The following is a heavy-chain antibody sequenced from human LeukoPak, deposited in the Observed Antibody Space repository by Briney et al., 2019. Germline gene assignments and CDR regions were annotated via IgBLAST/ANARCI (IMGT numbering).Heavy chain of an antibody. CDR3: ARLEFRCSGSYYNWFDP. J-gene: IGHJ5*02. CDR2: IYYSGST. CDR1: GGSISSYY. D-gene: IGHD3-10*02. Sequence: KPSETLFLTCTVSGGSISSYYWSWLRQPPGKGLEWVGYIYYSGSTKYNPSLKSRVTISLDTSKNQVSLKLSSVTVADTAVYYCARLEFRCSGSYYNWFDPWGQGTLVTVSS. V-gene: IGHV4-59*08.